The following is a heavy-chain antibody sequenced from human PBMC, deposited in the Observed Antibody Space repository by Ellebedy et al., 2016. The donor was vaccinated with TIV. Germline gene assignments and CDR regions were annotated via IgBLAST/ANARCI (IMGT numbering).Heavy chain of an antibody. CDR1: GYTFTTYH. CDR3: AREGDYQWLEKGTYGMDV. Sequence: ASVKVSCKASGYTFTTYHMHWVRQAPGQGPEWMGIINPSGGSTSYAQKFQGRVTMTTDTSTSTAYMELRSLRSDDTAVYYCAREGDYQWLEKGTYGMDVWGQGTTVTVSS. D-gene: IGHD6-19*01. CDR2: INPSGGST. J-gene: IGHJ6*02. V-gene: IGHV1-46*01.